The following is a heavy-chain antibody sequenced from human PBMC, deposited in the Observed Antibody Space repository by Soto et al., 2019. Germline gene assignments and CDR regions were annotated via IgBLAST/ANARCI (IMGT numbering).Heavy chain of an antibody. CDR1: GYTFTSYD. J-gene: IGHJ5*02. V-gene: IGHV1-3*01. D-gene: IGHD1-26*01. CDR2: MNASNGNT. Sequence: GASVKVSCKASGYTFTSYDINWVRQATGQRLEWMGWMNASNGNTKYSQKFQGRVTITRDTSASTAYMELSSLRSEDTAVYYCAREWELLYWFDPWGQGTLVTVSS. CDR3: AREWELLYWFDP.